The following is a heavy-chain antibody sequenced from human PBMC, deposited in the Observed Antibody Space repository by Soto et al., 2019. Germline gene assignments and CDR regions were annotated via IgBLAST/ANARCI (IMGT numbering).Heavy chain of an antibody. D-gene: IGHD6-19*01. Sequence: QVQLVQSGAEVKRSGASVRISCKASGYTFNRHDINWVRQATGQGPEWIGWMNPNSGNTGYAQKFQGRVTMTRYSSITTAYMDLSRLTSEDTAIYYCAREGLYGSIQDNTFDIWGQGTMVSVSS. CDR3: AREGLYGSIQDNTFDI. J-gene: IGHJ3*02. V-gene: IGHV1-8*01. CDR2: MNPNSGNT. CDR1: GYTFNRHD.